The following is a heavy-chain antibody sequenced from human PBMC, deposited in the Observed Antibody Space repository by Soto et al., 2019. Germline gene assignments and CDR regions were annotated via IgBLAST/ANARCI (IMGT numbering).Heavy chain of an antibody. V-gene: IGHV3-23*01. CDR1: GFTFSSYA. CDR3: AKDRGVSGYDSSGYYYYYGMDV. Sequence: GGSLRLSCAASGFTFSSYAMSWVRQAPGKGLEWVSAISGSGGSTYYADSVKGRFTISRDNSKNTLYLQMNSLRAEDTAVYYCAKDRGVSGYDSSGYYYYYGMDVWGQGTTVTVSS. J-gene: IGHJ6*02. D-gene: IGHD3-22*01. CDR2: ISGSGGST.